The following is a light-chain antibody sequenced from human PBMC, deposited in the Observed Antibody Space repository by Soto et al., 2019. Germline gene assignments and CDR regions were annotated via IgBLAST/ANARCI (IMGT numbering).Light chain of an antibody. V-gene: IGLV2-8*01. J-gene: IGLJ2*01. Sequence: QSALTQPPSASGSPGQSVTISCSGTSSDVGAYNFVSWYQQHPGKAPKLMIYEVSKRPSGVPDRFSGSKSGNTASLTVSGLQAEDEAYYYCISYAGSNNPVVFGGGTKLTVL. CDR2: EVS. CDR3: ISYAGSNNPVV. CDR1: SSDVGAYNF.